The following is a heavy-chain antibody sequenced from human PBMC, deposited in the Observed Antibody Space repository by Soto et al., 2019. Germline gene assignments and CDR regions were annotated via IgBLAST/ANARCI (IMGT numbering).Heavy chain of an antibody. CDR3: ARYIPGVRYYGMDV. V-gene: IGHV3-23*01. D-gene: IGHD2-2*01. Sequence: GGSLRLSRATSGFSFTSYSIKWGRQAPGKGREWVSLIGESGTPTYYADSVKGRFTISRDNSGNTLFLEMYSLRAEDTAVYYCARYIPGVRYYGMDVWGQGTTVTVSS. J-gene: IGHJ6*02. CDR1: GFSFTSYS. CDR2: IGESGTPT.